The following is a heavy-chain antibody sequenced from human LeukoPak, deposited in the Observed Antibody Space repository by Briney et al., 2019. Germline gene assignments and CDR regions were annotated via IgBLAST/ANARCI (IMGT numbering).Heavy chain of an antibody. CDR3: AREGYGDLDFDY. D-gene: IGHD4-17*01. J-gene: IGHJ4*02. CDR1: GDSVSSNSAA. Sequence: SQTLSLTCAISGDSVSSNSAAWPWIRQSPSRGLEWLGRTYYRSKWYNNYAVSVKSRIIIKPDTSKNQFSLQLNSVTPEDTAVYYCAREGYGDLDFDYWGQGTLVTVYS. CDR2: TYYRSKWYN. V-gene: IGHV6-1*01.